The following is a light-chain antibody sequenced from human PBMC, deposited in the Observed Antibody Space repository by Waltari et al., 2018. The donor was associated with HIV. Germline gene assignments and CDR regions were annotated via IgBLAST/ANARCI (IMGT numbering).Light chain of an antibody. CDR2: EVT. CDR1: SPDVGGSTH. CDR3: NSYTISSTLGV. Sequence: QSALPQPPPVSGSPGQSITISCPGSSPDVGGSTHVSRYQQHPGKAPKLMIYEVTNPPSGVFNRFSGAKSGNTASLTISGLQAEDEADYYCNSYTISSTLGVFGGGTKLTVL. V-gene: IGLV2-14*01. J-gene: IGLJ3*02.